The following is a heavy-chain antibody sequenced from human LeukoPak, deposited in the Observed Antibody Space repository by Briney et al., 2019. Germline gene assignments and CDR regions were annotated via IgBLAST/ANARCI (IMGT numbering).Heavy chain of an antibody. D-gene: IGHD3-9*01. V-gene: IGHV4-39*01. CDR2: IYYSGST. CDR3: ARQNCDILTGYWYHFDY. Sequence: SETLSLTCTVSGVSISSSTYYWGWIRQPPGKGLEWIGSIYYSGSTNYNPSLKSRVTISVDTSKNQFSLKLSSVTAADTAVYYCARQNCDILTGYWYHFDYWGQGTLVTVSS. CDR1: GVSISSSTYY. J-gene: IGHJ4*02.